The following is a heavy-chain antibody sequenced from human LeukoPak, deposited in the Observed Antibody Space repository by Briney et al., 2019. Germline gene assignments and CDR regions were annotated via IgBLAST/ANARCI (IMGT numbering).Heavy chain of an antibody. CDR1: GYTFTAFY. CDR3: ARAHYGDYGGYYFDY. J-gene: IGHJ4*02. CDR2: INPNSGGT. V-gene: IGHV1-2*04. D-gene: IGHD4-17*01. Sequence: ASVKVSCKASGYTFTAFYMRWVRQAPGQGLEWMGWINPNSGGTNYAQKFQGWVTMTRDTSISTAYMELSRLRSDDTAVYYCARAHYGDYGGYYFDYWGQGTLVTFSS.